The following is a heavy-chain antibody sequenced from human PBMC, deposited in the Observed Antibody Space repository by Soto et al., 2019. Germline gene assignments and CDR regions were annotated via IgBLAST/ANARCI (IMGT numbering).Heavy chain of an antibody. J-gene: IGHJ4*02. CDR3: ARGRSVSVWDTAMDPFRY. Sequence: QVQLVQSGAEVKKPGSSVKVSCKASGGTFSSYAISWVRQAPGQGLEWMGGIIPIFGTANYAQKFQGRVTITADESTSTAYMELSSLRSEDTAVYYCARGRSVSVWDTAMDPFRYWGQGTLVTVSS. D-gene: IGHD5-18*01. CDR1: GGTFSSYA. CDR2: IIPIFGTA. V-gene: IGHV1-69*01.